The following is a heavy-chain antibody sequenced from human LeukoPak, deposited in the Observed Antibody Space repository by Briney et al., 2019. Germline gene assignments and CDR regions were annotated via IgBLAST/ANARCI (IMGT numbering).Heavy chain of an antibody. V-gene: IGHV3-30-3*01. D-gene: IGHD2-2*01. J-gene: IGHJ4*02. CDR3: ASLYIVVVPAAHLIDY. CDR2: ISYDGSNK. Sequence: GGSLRLSCAASGFTFSSYAMHWVRQAPGKGLEWVAVISYDGSNKYYADSVKGRFTISRDNSKNTLYLQMNSLRAEDTAVYYCASLYIVVVPAAHLIDYWGQGTLVTVSS. CDR1: GFTFSSYA.